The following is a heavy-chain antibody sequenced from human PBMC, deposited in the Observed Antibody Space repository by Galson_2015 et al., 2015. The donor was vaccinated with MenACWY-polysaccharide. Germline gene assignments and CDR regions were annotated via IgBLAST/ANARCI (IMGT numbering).Heavy chain of an antibody. CDR2: IYRDDEK. J-gene: IGHJ4*02. CDR1: GFSLSTTEVG. V-gene: IGHV2-5*02. Sequence: PALVKPTQTLTLTCTFSGFSLSTTEVGVGWIRQSPGKALEWLAVIYRDDEKRYSPSLKTRLTITKDTSRSQVVLTMTNMDPVDTGTYYCAHSRDSTNGAYYRGIADYWGQGTLVTVSS. CDR3: AHSRDSTNGAYYRGIADY. D-gene: IGHD2-8*01.